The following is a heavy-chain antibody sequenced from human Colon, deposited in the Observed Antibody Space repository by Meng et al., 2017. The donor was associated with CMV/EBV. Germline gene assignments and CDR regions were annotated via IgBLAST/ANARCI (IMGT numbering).Heavy chain of an antibody. CDR1: GYSFTTYG. CDR2: IDPYHGNA. J-gene: IGHJ4*02. CDR3: ARASTTGRVFGVVPPDKSYFDY. V-gene: IGHV1-18*01. Sequence: ASVKVSCKASGYSFTTYGITWVRQAPGKGLEWMGWIDPYHGNASYSQKFQGRLAPTTDTSTLTAYLELRSLGSDDSALYYCARASTTGRVFGVVPPDKSYFDYWGQGALVTVSS. D-gene: IGHD3-3*01.